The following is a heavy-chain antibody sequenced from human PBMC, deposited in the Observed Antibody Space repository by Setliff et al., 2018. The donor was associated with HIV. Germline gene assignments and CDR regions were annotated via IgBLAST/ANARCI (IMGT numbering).Heavy chain of an antibody. Sequence: GGSLRLSCAASGFTFSSYGMHWVRQAPGKGLEWVAFIRSDESDKHYADSVKGRFTISRDNSKNTLYLQMNSLRVEDTAVYYCTREDIVVVPAAPRGYNWFDPWGQGTLVTVSS. CDR2: IRSDESDK. J-gene: IGHJ5*02. D-gene: IGHD2-2*01. CDR1: GFTFSSYG. CDR3: TREDIVVVPAAPRGYNWFDP. V-gene: IGHV3-30*02.